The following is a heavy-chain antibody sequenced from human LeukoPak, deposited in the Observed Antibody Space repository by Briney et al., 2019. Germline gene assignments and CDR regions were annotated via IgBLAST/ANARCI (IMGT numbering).Heavy chain of an antibody. CDR3: AELGITMIGGV. J-gene: IGHJ6*04. D-gene: IGHD3-10*02. Sequence: QPGGSLRLSCEATGFVFDNYAMHWVRQAPGKGLEWVSGITWNNLNIGYADSVKGRFTISRDNAKNSLYLQMNSLRAEDTAVYYCAELGITMIGGVWGKGTTVTISS. V-gene: IGHV3-9*01. CDR1: GFVFDNYA. CDR2: ITWNNLNI.